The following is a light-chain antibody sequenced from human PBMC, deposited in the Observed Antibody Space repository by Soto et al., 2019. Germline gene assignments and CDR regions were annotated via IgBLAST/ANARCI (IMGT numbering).Light chain of an antibody. CDR2: AAS. V-gene: IGKV1-12*01. Sequence: DIQMTQSPSSVSASVGDRVTITCRASQGIKSWLAWYQHKPGKAPKVLIFAASSLQSGVPSRFSGSGSGTDFSLTITNLQPEDLATYYCQQVNSFPLTFGGGTKVDIK. CDR1: QGIKSW. J-gene: IGKJ4*01. CDR3: QQVNSFPLT.